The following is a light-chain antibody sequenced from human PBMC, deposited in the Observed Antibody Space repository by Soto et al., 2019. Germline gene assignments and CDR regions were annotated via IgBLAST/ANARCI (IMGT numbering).Light chain of an antibody. J-gene: IGKJ2*01. CDR3: QQSYSPPYT. CDR1: QSISSY. CDR2: AAS. V-gene: IGKV1-39*01. Sequence: DIQLTQSPSSLSACVGDRVTITCRARQSISSYLNWYQQKPGKAPKLLISAASSLQSGVPSRFSGSGSGTDFTLTISRLQPEDVAAYECQQSYSPPYTFGQGTKLEIK.